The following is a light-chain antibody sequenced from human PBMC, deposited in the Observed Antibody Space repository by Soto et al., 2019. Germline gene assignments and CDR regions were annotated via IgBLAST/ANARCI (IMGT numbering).Light chain of an antibody. CDR3: QQYDSSPLT. CDR1: QSVSSSY. CDR2: GAS. V-gene: IGKV3-20*01. J-gene: IGKJ4*01. Sequence: EIVLTQSPGTLSLSPGERATLSCRASQSVSSSYLAWYQQKPGQAPRLLIYGASSRATGIPDRFSGSGSGTDFTLTSSRLDPEDFAVYYCQQYDSSPLTFGGGTKVEIK.